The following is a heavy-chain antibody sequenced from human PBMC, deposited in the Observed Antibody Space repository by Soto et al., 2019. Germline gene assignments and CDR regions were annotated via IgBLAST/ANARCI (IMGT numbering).Heavy chain of an antibody. D-gene: IGHD6-13*01. Sequence: PGGSQRLSCAASGFTYLSFTMNCDRQAPGEGLEWVSTISSNSAYIYYTDALRGRFTISKDNAKNSLHLQMNSLRAEDTAVYYCTRDASRDSSARGWFDPWGPGTLVTVSS. CDR3: TRDASRDSSARGWFDP. CDR1: GFTYLSFT. V-gene: IGHV3-21*01. J-gene: IGHJ5*02. CDR2: ISSNSAYI.